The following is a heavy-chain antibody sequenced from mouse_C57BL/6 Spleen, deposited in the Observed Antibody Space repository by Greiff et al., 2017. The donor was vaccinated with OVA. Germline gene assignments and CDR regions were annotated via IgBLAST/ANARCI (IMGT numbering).Heavy chain of an antibody. J-gene: IGHJ2*01. D-gene: IGHD1-1*01. CDR3: ARGLYGSSYDFDY. Sequence: QVQLQQPGAELVRPGTSVKLSCKASGYTFTSYWMHWVKQRPGQGLEWIGVIDPSDSYTNYNQKFKGKATLTVDTSSSTAYMQLSSLTSEDSAVYDCARGLYGSSYDFDYWGQGTTLTVSS. CDR1: GYTFTSYW. V-gene: IGHV1-59*01. CDR2: IDPSDSYT.